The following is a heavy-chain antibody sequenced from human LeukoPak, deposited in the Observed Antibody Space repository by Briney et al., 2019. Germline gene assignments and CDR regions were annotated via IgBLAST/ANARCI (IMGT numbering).Heavy chain of an antibody. CDR3: ARGQPYCSSTSCYNRYFDY. V-gene: IGHV4-34*01. Sequence: SETLSLTCAVYGGSFSGYYWSWIRQPPGKGLEWIGEINHSGSTNYNPSLKSRVTISVDTSKNQFSLKLSSVTAADTAVYYCARGQPYCSSTSCYNRYFDYWGQGTLVTVSS. CDR2: INHSGST. D-gene: IGHD2-2*02. CDR1: GGSFSGYY. J-gene: IGHJ4*02.